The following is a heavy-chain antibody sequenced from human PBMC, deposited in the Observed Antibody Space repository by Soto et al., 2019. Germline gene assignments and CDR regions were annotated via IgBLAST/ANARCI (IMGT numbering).Heavy chain of an antibody. Sequence: DVQLVESGGGLVQPGRSLRLSCAASGFTFDDYAMHWVRQAPGKGLVWVSGISWNSGSIGYADSVKGRFTISRHNAKNSLYLQMSSFRAEDTALYYRAKDYISSWYGAGGAFDIWGQGTMVIVSS. CDR2: ISWNSGSI. V-gene: IGHV3-9*01. CDR1: GFTFDDYA. J-gene: IGHJ3*02. D-gene: IGHD6-13*01. CDR3: AKDYISSWYGAGGAFDI.